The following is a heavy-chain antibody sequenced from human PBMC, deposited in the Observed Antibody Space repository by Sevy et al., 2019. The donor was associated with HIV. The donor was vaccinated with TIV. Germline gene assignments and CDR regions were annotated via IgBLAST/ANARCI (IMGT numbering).Heavy chain of an antibody. CDR3: AKDRVSGTYCSSDFDY. J-gene: IGHJ4*02. CDR2: ISGSGSST. Sequence: GGSLRLSCAASGFTFSTYAMTWVRQAPGGGLEWVSVISGSGSSTYYADSVKGRFTISRDNSKNTLFLEMNSLRADDTVVYYCAKDRVSGTYCSSDFDYWGQGTLVTVSS. V-gene: IGHV3-23*01. CDR1: GFTFSTYA. D-gene: IGHD2-2*01.